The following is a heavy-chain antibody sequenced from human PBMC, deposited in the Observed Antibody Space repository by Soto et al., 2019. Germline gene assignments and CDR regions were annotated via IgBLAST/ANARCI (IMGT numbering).Heavy chain of an antibody. CDR1: GGSISSYY. CDR2: IYYSGST. Sequence: QVQLQESGPGLVKPSETLSLTCTVSGGSISSYYWSWIRQPPGKGLEWIGYIYYSGSTNYNPSLKSRVTISVDTSKNQFSLKLSSVTAADTAVYYCARSPRYCSSTSCYVRGWARHAFDIWGQGTMVTVSS. CDR3: ARSPRYCSSTSCYVRGWARHAFDI. V-gene: IGHV4-59*01. J-gene: IGHJ3*02. D-gene: IGHD2-2*01.